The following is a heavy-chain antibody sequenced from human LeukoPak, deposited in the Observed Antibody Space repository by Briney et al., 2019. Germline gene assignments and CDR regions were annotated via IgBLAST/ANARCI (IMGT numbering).Heavy chain of an antibody. CDR3: ARDRTGYFFDD. J-gene: IGHJ4*02. CDR1: GASISGGAYY. Sequence: PSETLSLTCTVSGASISGGAYYWSWIRQHPGKGLEWIGHIYDSGTTYYNPSLQSRVTISLHTSKSQFSLKLSSVTAADTAVYFCARDRTGYFFDDWGQGTLVTVSS. CDR2: IYDSGTT. V-gene: IGHV4-31*03.